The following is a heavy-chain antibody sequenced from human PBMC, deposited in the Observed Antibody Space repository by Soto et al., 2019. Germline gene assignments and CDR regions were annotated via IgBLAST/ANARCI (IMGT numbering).Heavy chain of an antibody. D-gene: IGHD3-9*01. CDR1: GYTFTSYD. CDR3: ARATYYDILTGYYYYYYYGMDV. Sequence: ASVKVSCKASGYTFTSYDINWVRQATGQGLEWMGWMNPNSGNTGYAQKFQGRVTMTRNTSISTAYMELSSLRSEDTAVYCCARATYYDILTGYYYYYYYGMDVWGQGTTVTVSS. V-gene: IGHV1-8*01. J-gene: IGHJ6*02. CDR2: MNPNSGNT.